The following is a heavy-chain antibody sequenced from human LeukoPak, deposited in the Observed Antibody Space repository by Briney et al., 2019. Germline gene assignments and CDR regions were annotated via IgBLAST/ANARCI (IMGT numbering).Heavy chain of an antibody. CDR1: GYTFTNYY. CDR2: MNPGGGST. CDR3: ARSEGGNSELYYFDY. D-gene: IGHD4-23*01. V-gene: IGHV1-46*01. Sequence: ASVKVSCKASGYTFTNYYMHWVRQTPGQGLEWMAIMNPGGGSTTYAQKFQGRATMTRDTSADTSTTTVYMELNSLRSEDTAVYYCARSEGGNSELYYFDYWGQGTLVTVSS. J-gene: IGHJ4*02.